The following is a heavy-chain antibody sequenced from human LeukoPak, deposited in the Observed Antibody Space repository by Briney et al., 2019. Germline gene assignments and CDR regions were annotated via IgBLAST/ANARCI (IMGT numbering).Heavy chain of an antibody. Sequence: SETLSLTCTVSGGSISSYYWSWLRQPPGKGLEWIGYIYYSGSTNYNPSLKSRVTISVDTSKNQFSLKLSSVTAADTAVYYCARVVYDSGFYYFDYWGQGTLVTVSS. CDR3: ARVVYDSGFYYFDY. D-gene: IGHD2-8*02. CDR1: GGSISSYY. J-gene: IGHJ4*02. V-gene: IGHV4-59*08. CDR2: IYYSGST.